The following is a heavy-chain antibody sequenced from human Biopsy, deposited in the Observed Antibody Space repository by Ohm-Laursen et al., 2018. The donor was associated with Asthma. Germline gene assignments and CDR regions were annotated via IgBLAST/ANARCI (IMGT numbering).Heavy chain of an antibody. CDR3: ARTFHFWSPYHAEHYQL. Sequence: SLRLSCAASRFTYEMHWVRQVPGKGLEWVANIKHDGSEKNHVDSLKGRFTISRDNAKNLLFLQMNSLRAEDTAVYYCARTFHFWSPYHAEHYQLWGQGTLVTVSS. CDR2: IKHDGSEK. J-gene: IGHJ1*01. V-gene: IGHV3-7*01. D-gene: IGHD3-3*01. CDR1: RFTYE.